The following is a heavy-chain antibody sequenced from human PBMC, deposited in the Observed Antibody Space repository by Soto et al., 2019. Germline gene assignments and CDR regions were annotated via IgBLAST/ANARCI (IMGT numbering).Heavy chain of an antibody. D-gene: IGHD2-21*02. CDR3: ARESFSGGNSAYGMDV. Sequence: GASVKVSCKASGYTFTSYYMHWVRQAPGQGLEWKGKINPSGGSTSYAQKYQGRVTMTRDTSTSTVYMELSSLRSEDTAVYYCARESFSGGNSAYGMDVWGQGTTVTVSS. CDR1: GYTFTSYY. CDR2: INPSGGST. J-gene: IGHJ6*02. V-gene: IGHV1-46*01.